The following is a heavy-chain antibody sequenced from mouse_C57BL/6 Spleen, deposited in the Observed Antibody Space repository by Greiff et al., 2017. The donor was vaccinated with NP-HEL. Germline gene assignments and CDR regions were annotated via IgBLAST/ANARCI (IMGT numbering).Heavy chain of an antibody. CDR2: ISYSGST. V-gene: IGHV3-1*01. CDR1: GYSITSGYD. J-gene: IGHJ2*01. CDR3: ARGYYSNYVFDY. Sequence: DVKLVESGPGMVKPSQSLSLTCTVTGYSITSGYDWHWIRHFPGNKLEWMGYISYSGSTNYNPSLKSRISITHDTSKNHFFLKLNSVTTEDTATYYCARGYYSNYVFDYWGQGTTLTVSS. D-gene: IGHD2-5*01.